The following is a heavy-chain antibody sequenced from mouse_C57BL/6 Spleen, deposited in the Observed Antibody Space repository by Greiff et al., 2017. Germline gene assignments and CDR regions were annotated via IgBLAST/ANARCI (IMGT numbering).Heavy chain of an antibody. CDR1: GYTFTSYW. CDR3: ARGELLRDFYAMDY. V-gene: IGHV1-64*01. Sequence: QVQLQQSGAELVKPGASVKLSCKASGYTFTSYWMHWVKQRPGQGLEWIGMIHPNSGSTNYNEKFKSKATLTVDKSSSTAYMQLSSLTSEDSAVYYCARGELLRDFYAMDYWGQGTSVTVSS. CDR2: IHPNSGST. J-gene: IGHJ4*01. D-gene: IGHD1-1*01.